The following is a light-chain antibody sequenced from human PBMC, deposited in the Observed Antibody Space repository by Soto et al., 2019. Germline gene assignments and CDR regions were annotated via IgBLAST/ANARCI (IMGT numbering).Light chain of an antibody. Sequence: EIVMTQSPDTLSVSPGGRATLSCRTSQSITTKLAWYQQKPGQSPRLLISDASTRATGIPARFSGSGSDTEFTLTISSLHSEDFAVYYCQQYNNWPRTFGQGTRLEIK. CDR1: QSITTK. V-gene: IGKV3-15*01. CDR2: DAS. J-gene: IGKJ5*01. CDR3: QQYNNWPRT.